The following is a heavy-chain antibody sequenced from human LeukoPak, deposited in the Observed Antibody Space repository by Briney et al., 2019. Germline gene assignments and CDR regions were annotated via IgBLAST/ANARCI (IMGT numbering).Heavy chain of an antibody. Sequence: SETLSHTCAVYGGSFSGYYWSWIRQPPGKGLEWIGEINHSGSTNYNPPLKSRVTISVDTSKNQFSLKLSSVTAADTAVYYCAEERYGGGYWGQGTLVTVSS. D-gene: IGHD4-23*01. J-gene: IGHJ4*02. V-gene: IGHV4-34*01. CDR3: AEERYGGGY. CDR1: GGSFSGYY. CDR2: INHSGST.